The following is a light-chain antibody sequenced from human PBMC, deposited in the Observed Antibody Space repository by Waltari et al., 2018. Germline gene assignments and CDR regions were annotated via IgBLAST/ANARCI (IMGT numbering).Light chain of an antibody. Sequence: DIVMTQSPDSLAVSLGETATIRCKSRLGLSFTSNNKNYLAWYQQKPGQPPNRLLYWASTREAGVPDRFSGSGSGTDFTLTIFSLQAEDVAVYYCQQYYNTPYTFGRGTKVEI. CDR1: LGLSFTSNNKNY. J-gene: IGKJ2*01. V-gene: IGKV4-1*01. CDR3: QQYYNTPYT. CDR2: WAS.